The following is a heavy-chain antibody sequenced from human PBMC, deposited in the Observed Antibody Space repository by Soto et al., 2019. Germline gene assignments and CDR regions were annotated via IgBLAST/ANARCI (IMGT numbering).Heavy chain of an antibody. CDR1: GFTVSSTY. J-gene: IGHJ6*02. Sequence: GGSLRLSCAASGFTVSSTYLTWVRQAPGKGLEWVAILYTGTDTVYADSVKGRFTISRDSSKNTFYLQMNSLRAEDTAMYFCARVGSYYYYYGMDVWGQGTTVTVSS. CDR3: ARVGSYYYYYGMDV. D-gene: IGHD1-26*01. CDR2: LYTGTDT. V-gene: IGHV3-53*01.